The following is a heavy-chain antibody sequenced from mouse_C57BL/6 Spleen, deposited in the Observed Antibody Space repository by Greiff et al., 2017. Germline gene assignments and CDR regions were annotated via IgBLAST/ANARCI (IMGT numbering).Heavy chain of an antibody. Sequence: QVQLQQSGPGLVQPSQSLSITCTVSGFSFTSYGVHWVRQSPGKGLEWLGVIWSGGSTDYTAAFMSRLSITKDNSKSQVFFKMNSLQADDTAIYYCAKNEAYYSNYGGYFDVWGTGTTVTVSS. CDR3: AKNEAYYSNYGGYFDV. J-gene: IGHJ1*03. D-gene: IGHD2-5*01. CDR1: GFSFTSYG. CDR2: IWSGGST. V-gene: IGHV2-5*01.